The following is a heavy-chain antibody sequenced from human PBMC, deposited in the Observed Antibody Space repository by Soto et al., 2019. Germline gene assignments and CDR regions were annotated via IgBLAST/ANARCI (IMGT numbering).Heavy chain of an antibody. V-gene: IGHV3-48*03. J-gene: IGHJ4*02. CDR3: AREALYYIDS. CDR1: GFRFSNYE. Sequence: GGSLRLSCAASGFRFSNYEMNWVRQAPGKGLEWVSYISSSGFTIHYADSVKGRFIISRDNAKNSLYLQMNSLRAEDTAVYYCAREALYYIDSWGQGTLVTVSS. CDR2: ISSSGFTI. D-gene: IGHD3-10*01.